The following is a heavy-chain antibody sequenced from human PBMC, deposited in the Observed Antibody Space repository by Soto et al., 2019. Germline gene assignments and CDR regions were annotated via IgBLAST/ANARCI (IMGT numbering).Heavy chain of an antibody. CDR2: ISAYNGNR. V-gene: IGHV1-18*01. CDR1: GFTLTSYR. J-gene: IGHJ4*02. Sequence: QVQLVQSGAEVKKPGASVKVSCKASGFTLTSYRISWVRQAPGQGLEWMGWISAYNGNRNYAQHLQGRVTMTTDTSTRTAYMELRSPRSDDTAVYYCASDTPPIDYWCQGTLVTVSS. CDR3: ASDTPPIDY.